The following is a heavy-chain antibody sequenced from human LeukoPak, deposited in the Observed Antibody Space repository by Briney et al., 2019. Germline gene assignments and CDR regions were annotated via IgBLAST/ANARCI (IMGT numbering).Heavy chain of an antibody. V-gene: IGHV1-2*02. CDR1: GYAFTDYF. CDR2: INPNSGAA. D-gene: IGHD1-26*01. Sequence: ASVRVSCKASGYAFTDYFLHWVRRAPGQEFELMGWINPNSGAAHYTQSFQGRVTMTRDTSLSTAYLQLNSLTSDDAAMYYCAREGSGWELLDYWGQGTLVTVSS. J-gene: IGHJ4*02. CDR3: AREGSGWELLDY.